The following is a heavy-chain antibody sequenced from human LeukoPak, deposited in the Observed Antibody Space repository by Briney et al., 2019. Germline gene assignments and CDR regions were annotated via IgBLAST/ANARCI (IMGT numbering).Heavy chain of an antibody. V-gene: IGHV1-2*02. CDR3: ARDPIVVVPAAIPFDP. J-gene: IGHJ5*02. CDR1: GYTFTGYY. Sequence: ASVKVSCTASGYTFTGYYMYWVRQAPGQGHEWMGWINPNSGGTNYAQKFQGRVTMTRDTSISTAYMELSRLRSDDTAVYYCARDPIVVVPAAIPFDPWGQGTLVTVSS. D-gene: IGHD2-2*01. CDR2: INPNSGGT.